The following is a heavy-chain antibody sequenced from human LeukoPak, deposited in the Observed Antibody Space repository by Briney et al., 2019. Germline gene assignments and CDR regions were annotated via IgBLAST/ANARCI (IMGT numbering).Heavy chain of an antibody. D-gene: IGHD3-3*01. Sequence: ASVKVSCKASRYTFTNYGISGVRPAPGQGLEWVGWISTYNGNTNHAQNFQGRVTTTTDTSTSTAYKELRTLRSADTAVYYCARGGYDFCSGYYSWFDPWGKGTLVTVSS. CDR3: ARGGYDFCSGYYSWFDP. CDR1: RYTFTNYG. J-gene: IGHJ5*02. V-gene: IGHV1-18*01. CDR2: ISTYNGNT.